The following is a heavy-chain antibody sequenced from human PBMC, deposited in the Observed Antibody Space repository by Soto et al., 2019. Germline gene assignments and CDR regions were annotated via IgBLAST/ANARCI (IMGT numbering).Heavy chain of an antibody. V-gene: IGHV3-23*01. CDR3: AKSPTDEYSSSAYYFDY. Sequence: GGSLRPSCAASGFTFSSYAMSWVRQAPGKGLEWVSAISGSGGSTYYADSVKGRFTISRDNSKNTLYLQMNSLRAEDTAVYYCAKSPTDEYSSSAYYFDYWGQGTLVTVSS. CDR2: ISGSGGST. J-gene: IGHJ4*02. CDR1: GFTFSSYA. D-gene: IGHD6-6*01.